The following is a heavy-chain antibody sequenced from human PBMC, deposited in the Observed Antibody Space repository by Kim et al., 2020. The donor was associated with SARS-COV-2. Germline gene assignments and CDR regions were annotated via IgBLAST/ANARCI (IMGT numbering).Heavy chain of an antibody. D-gene: IGHD5-18*01. CDR2: IYYSGST. J-gene: IGHJ4*01. CDR3: ARRGYSYGFGGRGGWYFDY. Sequence: SETLSLTCTVSGGSISSSSYYWGWIRQPPGKGLEWIGSIYYSGSTYYNPSLKSRVTISVDTSKNQFSLKLSSVTAADTAVYYCARRGYSYGFGGRGGWYFDYWAKEPWSPSPQ. CDR1: GGSISSSSYY. V-gene: IGHV4-39*01.